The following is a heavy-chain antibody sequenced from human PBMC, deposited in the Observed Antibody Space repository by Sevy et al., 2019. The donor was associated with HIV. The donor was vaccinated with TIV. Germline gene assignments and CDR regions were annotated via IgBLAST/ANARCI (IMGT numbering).Heavy chain of an antibody. CDR2: INHSGST. CDR3: ASLPSIAAWRNWFDP. D-gene: IGHD6-6*01. J-gene: IGHJ5*02. CDR1: GGSFSGYY. V-gene: IGHV4-34*01. Sequence: SETLSLTCAVYGGSFSGYYWSWIRQPPGKGLEWIGEINHSGSTNYNPSLKSRVTISVDTSKNQFSLKLSSVTAADTAVYYCASLPSIAAWRNWFDPWGQGTLVTVSS.